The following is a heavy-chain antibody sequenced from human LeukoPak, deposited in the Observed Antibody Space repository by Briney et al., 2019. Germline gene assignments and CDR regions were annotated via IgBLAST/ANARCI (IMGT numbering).Heavy chain of an antibody. Sequence: SETLSLTCTVSGYSISSGYYWGWIRQPPGKGLEWIGSIYHSGSTYYNPSLKSRVTISVDTSKNQFSLKLSSVTAADTAVYYCAREGDYVWGSYRSLVAFDIWGQGTMVTVSS. D-gene: IGHD3-16*02. V-gene: IGHV4-38-2*02. CDR3: AREGDYVWGSYRSLVAFDI. CDR2: IYHSGST. CDR1: GYSISSGYY. J-gene: IGHJ3*02.